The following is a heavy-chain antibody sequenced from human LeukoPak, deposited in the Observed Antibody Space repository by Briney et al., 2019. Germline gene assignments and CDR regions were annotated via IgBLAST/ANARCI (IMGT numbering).Heavy chain of an antibody. J-gene: IGHJ6*02. V-gene: IGHV1-69*13. D-gene: IGHD4-17*01. CDR1: GGTFSSYA. Sequence: SVKVSCKASGGTFSSYAISWVRQAPGQGLEWMGGIIPIFGTANYAQKFQGRVTITADESTSTAYMELSSLRSEDTAVYYCARDRGLSYHDYGDYWDREPSEIPNTPYYYYGMDVWGQGTTVTVSS. CDR2: IIPIFGTA. CDR3: ARDRGLSYHDYGDYWDREPSEIPNTPYYYYGMDV.